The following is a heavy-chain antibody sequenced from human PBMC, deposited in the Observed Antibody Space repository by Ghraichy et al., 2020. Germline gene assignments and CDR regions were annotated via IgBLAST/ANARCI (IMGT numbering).Heavy chain of an antibody. D-gene: IGHD3-3*01. CDR2: MNPNSGNT. J-gene: IGHJ5*02. CDR3: ARGRSNFWSGNWFDP. V-gene: IGHV1-8*03. Sequence: ASVKVSCKASGYTFTSYDINWVRQATGQGLEWMGWMNPNSGNTGYAQKFQGRVTITRNTSISTAYMELSSLRSEDTAVYYCARGRSNFWSGNWFDPWGQGTLVTVSS. CDR1: GYTFTSYD.